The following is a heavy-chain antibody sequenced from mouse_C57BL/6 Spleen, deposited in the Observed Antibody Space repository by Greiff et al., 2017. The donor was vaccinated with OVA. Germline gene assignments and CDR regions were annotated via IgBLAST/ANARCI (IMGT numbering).Heavy chain of an antibody. CDR1: GFSLTSYG. CDR3: ARHYGSSYWYFDV. Sequence: VQLVESGPGLVQPSQSLSITCTVSGFSLTSYGVHWVRQSPGKGLERLGVIWSGGSTDYNAAFISRLSISKDNSKSQVFFKMNSLQADDTAIYYCARHYGSSYWYFDVWGTGTTVTVSS. CDR2: IWSGGST. D-gene: IGHD1-1*01. V-gene: IGHV2-2*01. J-gene: IGHJ1*03.